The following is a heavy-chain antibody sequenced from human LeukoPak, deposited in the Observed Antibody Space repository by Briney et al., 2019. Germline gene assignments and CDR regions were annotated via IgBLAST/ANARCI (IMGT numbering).Heavy chain of an antibody. CDR2: IKHNGDDL. V-gene: IGHV3-7*01. Sequence: GGSLRLSWAASGFTFSRYWMAWVRQAAGRGLEWVANIKHNGDDLNYVDSVEDRFTISRDNAQNSLYLHMTSLRVEDTAVYYCARELRTFDSWGQGTLVTVSS. CDR3: ARELRTFDS. CDR1: GFTFSRYW. J-gene: IGHJ4*02. D-gene: IGHD3-16*01.